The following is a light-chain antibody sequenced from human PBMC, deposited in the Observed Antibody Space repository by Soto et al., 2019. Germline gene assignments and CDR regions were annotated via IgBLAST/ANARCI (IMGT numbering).Light chain of an antibody. Sequence: AIQLTQSPSSLSASVGDRVTITCRASQGISSALVWYQQKPGKAPKLLIYAASSLESGVPSRFSGSGSGTDFTLTISNLQPEDFATYYCQQFNNYPATFGQGTKLEI. CDR3: QQFNNYPAT. J-gene: IGKJ2*01. CDR1: QGISSA. CDR2: AAS. V-gene: IGKV1D-13*01.